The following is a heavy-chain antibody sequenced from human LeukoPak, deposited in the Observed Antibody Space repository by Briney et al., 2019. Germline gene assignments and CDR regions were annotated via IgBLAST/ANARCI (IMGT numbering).Heavy chain of an antibody. CDR3: ATDLHYDFWSGYYRKNWFDP. D-gene: IGHD3-3*01. CDR1: GYTLTELS. V-gene: IGHV1-24*01. J-gene: IGHJ5*02. Sequence: ASVKVSCKVSGYTLTELSMHWVRQAPGKGLEWMGGYDPEDGETIYAQKFQGRVTTTEDTSTDTAYMELSSLRSEDTAVYYCATDLHYDFWSGYYRKNWFDPWGQGTLVTVSS. CDR2: YDPEDGET.